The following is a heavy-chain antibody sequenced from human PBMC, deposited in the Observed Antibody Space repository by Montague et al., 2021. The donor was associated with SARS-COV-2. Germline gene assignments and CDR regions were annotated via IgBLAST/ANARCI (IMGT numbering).Heavy chain of an antibody. Sequence: SLRLSCAASGFTFSNYDMNWVRQALGKGPEWISYISTSAYTTSYAGSVKGRFTISRDNDKNSLYLQMNSLRVEDTAVYYCTRDYRSIVGDGLDIWGQGTKVTVSS. CDR3: TRDYRSIVGDGLDI. J-gene: IGHJ3*02. CDR2: ISTSAYTT. CDR1: GFTFSNYD. V-gene: IGHV3-48*03. D-gene: IGHD3-16*02.